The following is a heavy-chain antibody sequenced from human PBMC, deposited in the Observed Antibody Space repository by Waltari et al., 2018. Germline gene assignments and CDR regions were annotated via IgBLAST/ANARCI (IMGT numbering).Heavy chain of an antibody. Sequence: QVQLQQWGAGLLKPSETLSLTCAVYGGSFSGYYWSWIRQPPGKGREWIGEINHSGSTYDKQSLKSRVTISVDTSKDKFSLKLGSVTAADTAVYYCARARYYYDSSGYPDYWGQGTLVTVSS. CDR1: GGSFSGYY. V-gene: IGHV4-34*01. J-gene: IGHJ4*02. CDR2: INHSGST. CDR3: ARARYYYDSSGYPDY. D-gene: IGHD3-22*01.